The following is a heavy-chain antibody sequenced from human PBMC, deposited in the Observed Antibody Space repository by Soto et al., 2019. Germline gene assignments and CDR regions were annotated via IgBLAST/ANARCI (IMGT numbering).Heavy chain of an antibody. D-gene: IGHD1-26*01. V-gene: IGHV3-30-3*01. Sequence: QVQLVESGGGVVQPGRSLRLSCAASGFTFSSYAMHWVRQAPGKGLEWVAVISYDGSNKYYADSVKGRFTISRDNSKNTLYLQMNSLRAEDTAVSYCARVPKSYSGNYPWGQGTLVTVSS. CDR3: ARVPKSYSGNYP. CDR2: ISYDGSNK. CDR1: GFTFSSYA. J-gene: IGHJ5*02.